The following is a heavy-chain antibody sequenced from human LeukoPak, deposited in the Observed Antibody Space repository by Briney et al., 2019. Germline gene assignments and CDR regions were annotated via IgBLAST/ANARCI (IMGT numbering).Heavy chain of an antibody. V-gene: IGHV4-4*07. D-gene: IGHD3-22*01. CDR3: ASHYDSSGYLSYVFDI. CDR2: IYTSGST. CDR1: GGSISSYY. J-gene: IGHJ3*02. Sequence: SETLSLTCTVSGGSISSYYWSWIRQPAGKGLEWIGRIYTSGSTNYNPSLKSRVTMSVDTSKNQFSLKLSSVTAADTAVYYCASHYDSSGYLSYVFDIWGQGTMVTVSS.